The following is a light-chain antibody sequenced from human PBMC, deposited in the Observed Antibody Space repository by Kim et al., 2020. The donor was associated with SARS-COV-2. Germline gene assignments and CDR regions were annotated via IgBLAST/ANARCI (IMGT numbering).Light chain of an antibody. Sequence: EIVLTQSPGTLSLSPGERATLSCRASQIVSSSYLAWYQQKVGQAPRLLIYAASSRATGIPDRFSGSGSGTDFTLTISRLEPEDFAVYYCQQHGSSPPFINIGQGTRLEIK. CDR3: QQHGSSPPFIN. CDR1: QIVSSSY. V-gene: IGKV3-20*01. CDR2: AAS. J-gene: IGKJ5*01.